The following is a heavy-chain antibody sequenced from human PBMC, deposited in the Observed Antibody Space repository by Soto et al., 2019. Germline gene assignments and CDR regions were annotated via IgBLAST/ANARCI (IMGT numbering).Heavy chain of an antibody. CDR3: ARGGPVSVSPAWQLLGYFDY. D-gene: IGHD2-15*01. V-gene: IGHV4-31*03. J-gene: IGHJ4*02. CDR2: ISYTGAT. Sequence: SETLSLTCSVSGGSISRGAYFWTWIRQFPGKGLEWIAYISYTGATYYNPSLKIRVTILADTSNNQFSLKLNSVTSADTAVYYCARGGPVSVSPAWQLLGYFDYWGQGTLVTVSS. CDR1: GGSISRGAYF.